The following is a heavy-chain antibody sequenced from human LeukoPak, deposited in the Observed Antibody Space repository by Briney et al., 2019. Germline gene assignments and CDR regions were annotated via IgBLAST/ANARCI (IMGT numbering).Heavy chain of an antibody. Sequence: ASVKVSCMASGYTFTGYYMHWVRQAPGQGLEWMGWINPNSGGTNYAQKFQGRVTMTRDTSISTAYMELSRLRSDDTAVYYCARDAGSTRSQLTSAQYCSSTSCQTSLNRHYYYYMDVWGKGTTVTVSS. CDR2: INPNSGGT. J-gene: IGHJ6*03. D-gene: IGHD2-2*01. V-gene: IGHV1-2*02. CDR1: GYTFTGYY. CDR3: ARDAGSTRSQLTSAQYCSSTSCQTSLNRHYYYYMDV.